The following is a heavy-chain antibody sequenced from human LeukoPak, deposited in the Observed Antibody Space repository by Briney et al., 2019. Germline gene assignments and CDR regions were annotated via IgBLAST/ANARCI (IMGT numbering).Heavy chain of an antibody. CDR1: GFTVSSNY. D-gene: IGHD1-26*01. Sequence: GGSLRLSCAASGFTVSSNYMSWVHQAPGKGLEWVSVIYSGDNTYYADSVKGRFTITRDNSNNTLYLQMNSLRAEDTAVYYCARDKWVTWGQGTLVTVSS. CDR3: ARDKWVT. CDR2: IYSGDNT. J-gene: IGHJ4*02. V-gene: IGHV3-66*01.